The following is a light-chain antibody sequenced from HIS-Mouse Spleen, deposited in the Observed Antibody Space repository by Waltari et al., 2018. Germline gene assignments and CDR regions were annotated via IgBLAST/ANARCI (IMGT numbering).Light chain of an antibody. J-gene: IGLJ3*02. V-gene: IGLV2-23*01. Sequence: QSALTQPASVSGSPGQSITISCTGTSSDVGSYNLVSWYQQHPGKAPKLMIYEGSKRPSGVSNRCSGSKSGNTASLTIAGLQAEDEADYYCCSYAGSSTYWVFGGGTKLTVL. CDR1: SSDVGSYNL. CDR3: CSYAGSSTYWV. CDR2: EGS.